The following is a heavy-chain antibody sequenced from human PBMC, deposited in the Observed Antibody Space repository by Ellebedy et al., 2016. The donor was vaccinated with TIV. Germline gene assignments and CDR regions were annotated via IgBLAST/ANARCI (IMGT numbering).Heavy chain of an antibody. V-gene: IGHV3-23*01. CDR2: FSRSGAT. J-gene: IGHJ4*02. CDR3: ALPYDGY. D-gene: IGHD3-3*01. CDR1: GFTFTAYA. Sequence: GESLKISXAASGFTFTAYAMAWVRQAPGTGLEWVSTFSRSGATNYADSVKGRFTISRDNSKNTLYLHMNSLRVEDTAVYYCALPYDGYWGQGTLVTVSS.